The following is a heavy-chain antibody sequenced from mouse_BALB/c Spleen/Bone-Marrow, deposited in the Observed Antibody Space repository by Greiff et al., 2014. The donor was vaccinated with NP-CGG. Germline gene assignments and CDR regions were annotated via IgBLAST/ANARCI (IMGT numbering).Heavy chain of an antibody. CDR2: IDPANGNT. Sequence: EVKLEESGAELVKPGASVKLSRTASGFNIKDTYMHWVKQRPEQGLGWIGRIDPANGNTKYDPKFQGKATITADTSSNTAYLQLSSLTSEDTAVYYCARNYGYGKSFAYWGQGTLVTVFA. CDR3: ARNYGYGKSFAY. CDR1: GFNIKDTY. V-gene: IGHV14-3*02. J-gene: IGHJ3*01. D-gene: IGHD2-2*01.